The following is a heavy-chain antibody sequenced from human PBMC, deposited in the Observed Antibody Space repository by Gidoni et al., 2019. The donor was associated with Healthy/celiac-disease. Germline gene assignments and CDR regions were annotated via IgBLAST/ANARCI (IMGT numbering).Heavy chain of an antibody. CDR3: AGLYGSGSAGDY. V-gene: IGHV4-38-2*02. CDR1: GYSISSGYY. CDR2: IYNSGST. J-gene: IGHJ4*02. Sequence: QVQLQESGPGLVKPSETLSLTCTVSGYSISSGYYWGWIRQPPGKGLEWIGSIYNSGSTYYNPSLKSRVTISVDTSKNQFSLKLSSVTAADTAVYYCAGLYGSGSAGDYWGQGTLVTVSS. D-gene: IGHD3-10*01.